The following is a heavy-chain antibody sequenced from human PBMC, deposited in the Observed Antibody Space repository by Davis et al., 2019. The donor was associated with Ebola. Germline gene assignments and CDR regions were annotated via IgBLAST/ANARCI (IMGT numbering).Heavy chain of an antibody. D-gene: IGHD3-22*01. CDR3: AKQESLYGSSDY. V-gene: IGHV5-51*01. CDR1: GYSFTSYW. Sequence: GESLKISCQASGYSFTSYWISWVRQMPGKGLEWMGIIYPGDSDTRYSPSFEGQVTISVDRSISTAYLQWSSLKASDTAMYYCAKQESLYGSSDYWGQGTLVTVSS. J-gene: IGHJ4*02. CDR2: IYPGDSDT.